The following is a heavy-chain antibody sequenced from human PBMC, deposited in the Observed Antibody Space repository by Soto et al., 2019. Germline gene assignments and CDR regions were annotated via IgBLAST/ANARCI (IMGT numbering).Heavy chain of an antibody. V-gene: IGHV1-69*13. CDR2: IIPIFGTP. CDR1: GGSFSSYA. J-gene: IGHJ5*02. D-gene: IGHD3-22*01. Sequence: SVKVSCKASGGSFSSYATSWVRQAPGQGLEWMGGIIPIFGTPNYAQKFQGRVTVTADESTSTAYMELSSLRSEDTAVYYCAREQKRYYYDTSGSRNWFDPWGQGTLVTVSS. CDR3: AREQKRYYYDTSGSRNWFDP.